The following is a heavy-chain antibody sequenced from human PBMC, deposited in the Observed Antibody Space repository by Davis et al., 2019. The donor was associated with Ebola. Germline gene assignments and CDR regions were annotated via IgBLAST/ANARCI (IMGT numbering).Heavy chain of an antibody. CDR2: IYYSGST. D-gene: IGHD3-22*01. V-gene: IGHV4-59*08. CDR3: ARHSRHDSSGYYNDY. CDR1: GGSISSYY. J-gene: IGHJ4*02. Sequence: SETLSLTCTVSGGSISSYYWSWIRQPPGKGLEWIGYIYYSGSTNYNPSLKSRVTISVDTSKNQFSLKLSSVTAADTAVYYCARHSRHDSSGYYNDYWGQGTLVTVSS.